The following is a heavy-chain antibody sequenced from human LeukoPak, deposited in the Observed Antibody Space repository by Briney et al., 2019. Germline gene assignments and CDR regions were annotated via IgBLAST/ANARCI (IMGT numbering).Heavy chain of an antibody. CDR3: ARAIYDILTGYYPNYYSYMDV. J-gene: IGHJ6*03. CDR2: SIPIFNKA. D-gene: IGHD3-9*01. CDR1: GGTFSSYA. Sequence: SVTLSCMASGGTFSSYAIRWVRQAAGQGRGWMGWSIPIFNKANYAQKFQGRVTITTDESTSTAYMELSSLRSEDTAVYYCARAIYDILTGYYPNYYSYMDVWGKGTTVTASS. V-gene: IGHV1-69*05.